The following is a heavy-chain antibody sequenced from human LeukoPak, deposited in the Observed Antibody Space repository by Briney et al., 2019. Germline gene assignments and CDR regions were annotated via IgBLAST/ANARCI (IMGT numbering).Heavy chain of an antibody. CDR2: IYYSGST. Sequence: PSETLSLTCTVSGGSISSFYWSWIRQPPGKGLEWIGYIYYSGSTNYNPSLKSRVTISVDTSKNRFSLKLSSVTAADTAVYYCARHPSRGVAGTAFDIWGQGTMVTVSS. CDR3: ARHPSRGVAGTAFDI. J-gene: IGHJ3*02. V-gene: IGHV4-59*08. D-gene: IGHD6-19*01. CDR1: GGSISSFY.